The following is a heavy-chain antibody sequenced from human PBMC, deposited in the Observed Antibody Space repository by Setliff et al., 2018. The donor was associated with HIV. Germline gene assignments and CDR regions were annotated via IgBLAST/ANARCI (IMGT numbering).Heavy chain of an antibody. CDR1: GYSISSGYY. J-gene: IGHJ3*02. CDR2: VYYSGST. D-gene: IGHD2-2*01. V-gene: IGHV4-38-2*01. CDR3: ARRRTRDAFDI. Sequence: PSETLSLTCAVSGYSISSGYYWGWIRQPPGKGLEWIGSVYYSGSTYYNSSLKRRVTISVDTSKNQFSLKLRSVTAADTAVYYCARRRTRDAFDIWGQGTMVTVSS.